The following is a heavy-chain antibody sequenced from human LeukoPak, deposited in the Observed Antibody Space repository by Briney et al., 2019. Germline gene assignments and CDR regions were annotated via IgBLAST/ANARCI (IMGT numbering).Heavy chain of an antibody. CDR3: ARSLVGAKFWFDP. CDR1: GGSMSSYY. CDR2: IYTGGST. D-gene: IGHD1-26*01. J-gene: IGHJ5*02. Sequence: PSETLSLTCTVSGGSMSSYYWSWIRQPAGKGLEWIGRIYTGGSTNYNPSLNSRVTMSLDTSKNQFSLKLSSVTAADTAVYFCARSLVGAKFWFDPWGQGTLVTVSS. V-gene: IGHV4-4*07.